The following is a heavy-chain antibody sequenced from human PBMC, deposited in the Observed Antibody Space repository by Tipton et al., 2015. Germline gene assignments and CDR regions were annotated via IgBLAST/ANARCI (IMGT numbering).Heavy chain of an antibody. V-gene: IGHV6-1*01. CDR1: GDSVSSNSAT. Sequence: GLVKPSQSLSLTCGISGDSVSSNSATWNWFRRSPSRGLEWLGRTYYRSKWYNDYAVSVKSRITINPDTSKNQLSLQLNSVTPEDTAVYYCARQGTVVVIGMSHYYYYGMDVWGQGTTVIVSS. CDR3: ARQGTVVVIGMSHYYYYGMDV. J-gene: IGHJ6*02. CDR2: TYYRSKWYN. D-gene: IGHD2-21*01.